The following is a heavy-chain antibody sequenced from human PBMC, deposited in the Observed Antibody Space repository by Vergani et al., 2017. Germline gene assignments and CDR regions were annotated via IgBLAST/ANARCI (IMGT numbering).Heavy chain of an antibody. J-gene: IGHJ6*02. D-gene: IGHD6-19*01. CDR3: AKDSSSRASSGWYFGFRRGDGMDV. Sequence: EVQLLESGGGLVQPGGSLRLSCAASGFTFSSYAMSWVRQAPGKGLEWVSAISGSGGSTYYADSVKGRFTISRDNSKNTLYLQMNSLRAEDTAVYYCAKDSSSRASSGWYFGFRRGDGMDVWGQGTTVTVSS. V-gene: IGHV3-23*01. CDR1: GFTFSSYA. CDR2: ISGSGGST.